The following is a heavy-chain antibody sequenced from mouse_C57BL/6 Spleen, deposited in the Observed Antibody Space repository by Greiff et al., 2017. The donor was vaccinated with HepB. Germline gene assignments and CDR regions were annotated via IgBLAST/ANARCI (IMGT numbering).Heavy chain of an antibody. CDR3: AGYITTVVATRAY. CDR1: GFNIKDYY. D-gene: IGHD1-1*01. CDR2: IDPEDGET. Sequence: VQLKESGAELVKPGASVKLSCTASGFNIKDYYMHWVKQRTEQGLEWIGRIDPEDGETKYAPKFQGKATITADTSSNTAYLQLSSLTSEDTAVYYCAGYITTVVATRAYWGQGTLVTVSA. J-gene: IGHJ3*01. V-gene: IGHV14-2*01.